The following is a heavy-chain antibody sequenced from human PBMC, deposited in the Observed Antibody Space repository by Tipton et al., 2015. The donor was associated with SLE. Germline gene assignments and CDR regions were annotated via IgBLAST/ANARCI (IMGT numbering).Heavy chain of an antibody. CDR2: IYYSGST. D-gene: IGHD3-9*01. V-gene: IGHV4-59*01. J-gene: IGHJ3*02. CDR3: ATQFYDMWAGYYWDAGDI. Sequence: TLSLTCTVSGGSINNYYWSWIRQPPGKGLECIGYIYYSGSTNYNPSLKSRVTISVDTSKSHFSLKLSSVTAADTAVYFCATQFYDMWAGYYWDAGDIWGEGAMVTVSS. CDR1: GGSINNYY.